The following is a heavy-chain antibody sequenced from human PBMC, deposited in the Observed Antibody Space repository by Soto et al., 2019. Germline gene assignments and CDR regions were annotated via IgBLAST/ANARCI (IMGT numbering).Heavy chain of an antibody. V-gene: IGHV3-23*01. J-gene: IGHJ4*02. CDR1: GFTFSSYA. CDR2: LSGGGGTT. Sequence: EVQLLESGGGLVQPGGSLRLSCAGSGFTFSSYAMSWVRQAPGKGLEWVSALSGGGGTTYYADSVKGRFTITRDNSKNRLDLQMHSARAEDTTQYYCAIGYRSAYGPCDSWGQGTLVTVSS. D-gene: IGHD5-12*01. CDR3: AIGYRSAYGPCDS.